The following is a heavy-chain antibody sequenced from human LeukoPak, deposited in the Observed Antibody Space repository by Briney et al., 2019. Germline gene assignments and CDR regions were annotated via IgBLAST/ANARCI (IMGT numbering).Heavy chain of an antibody. Sequence: ASVKVSCKASGGTFSSYAISWVRQAPGQGLEWMGGIIPIFGTANYAQKFQGRVTITADKSTSTAYMELSSLRSEDTAVYYYAINIMVRGVIGGSDYWGQGTLVTVSS. CDR1: GGTFSSYA. D-gene: IGHD3-10*01. CDR2: IIPIFGTA. CDR3: AINIMVRGVIGGSDY. J-gene: IGHJ4*02. V-gene: IGHV1-69*06.